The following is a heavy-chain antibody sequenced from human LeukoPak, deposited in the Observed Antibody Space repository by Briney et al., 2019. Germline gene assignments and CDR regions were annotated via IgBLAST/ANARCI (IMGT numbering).Heavy chain of an antibody. D-gene: IGHD5-24*01. CDR3: ARDYGMATIRMDF. Sequence: GGSLRLSCAASGFTFSSYNMNWVRQALGKGLEWVSYISSGSSAIYYADSVKGRFTISRDNAKNSLYLQMNSLRAEDTAVYYCARDYGMATIRMDFWGQGTLVTVSS. CDR1: GFTFSSYN. J-gene: IGHJ4*02. CDR2: ISSGSSAI. V-gene: IGHV3-48*01.